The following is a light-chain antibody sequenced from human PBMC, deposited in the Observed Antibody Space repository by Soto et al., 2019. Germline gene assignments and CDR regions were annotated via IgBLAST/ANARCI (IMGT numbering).Light chain of an antibody. J-gene: IGLJ2*01. CDR3: SSQTSITTVI. CDR2: EVS. Sequence: QSALTQPASVSGSPGQSITISCTGTSSDVGAYNYVSWFQQHPGKAPKILIYEVSNRPSGVSHRFSGSKSGNTASLIISGLQAEDEADYYCSSQTSITTVIFGGGTKVTVL. V-gene: IGLV2-14*01. CDR1: SSDVGAYNY.